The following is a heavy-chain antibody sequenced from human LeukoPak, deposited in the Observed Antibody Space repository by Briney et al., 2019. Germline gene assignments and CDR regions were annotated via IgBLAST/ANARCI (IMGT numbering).Heavy chain of an antibody. Sequence: GGSLRLPCAASGFSFSSYGMNWVRQAPGKGLEWVSAISGSGGSTYYADSVKGRFTISRDNSKNTLYLQMNSLRAEDTAVYYCVLYGDYESPDGFDIWGQGTMVTVSS. CDR2: ISGSGGST. CDR3: VLYGDYESPDGFDI. D-gene: IGHD4-17*01. J-gene: IGHJ3*02. V-gene: IGHV3-23*01. CDR1: GFSFSSYG.